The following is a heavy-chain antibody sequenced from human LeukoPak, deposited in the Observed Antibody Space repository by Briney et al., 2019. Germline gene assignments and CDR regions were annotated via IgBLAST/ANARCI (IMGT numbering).Heavy chain of an antibody. D-gene: IGHD3-22*01. CDR3: ARVPSHPYYYDSSGYYYGYFDY. Sequence: SQTLSLTCAISGDSVSSNSAAWNWIRQSPSRGLEWLGRTYYRSKWYNDYAVSVKSRITINPDTSKNQFSLQLNSVTPEDTAVYYCARVPSHPYYYDSSGYYYGYFDYWGQGTLVTVSS. CDR2: TYYRSKWYN. J-gene: IGHJ4*02. CDR1: GDSVSSNSAA. V-gene: IGHV6-1*01.